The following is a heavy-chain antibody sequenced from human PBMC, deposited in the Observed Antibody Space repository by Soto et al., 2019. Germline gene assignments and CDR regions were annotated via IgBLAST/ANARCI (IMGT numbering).Heavy chain of an antibody. CDR2: TYYRSKWYN. J-gene: IGHJ6*02. CDR1: GDSVSSNSAT. CDR3: ARDTRPYGLDV. D-gene: IGHD6-6*01. Sequence: SPTLSLTCAISGDSVSSNSATWNLIRQSPSRGLEWLGRTYYRSKWYNDYAVSVKSRITISPDTSKNQFSLQLNSVTPDDTAVFYCARDTRPYGLDVWGQGTTVTAS. V-gene: IGHV6-1*01.